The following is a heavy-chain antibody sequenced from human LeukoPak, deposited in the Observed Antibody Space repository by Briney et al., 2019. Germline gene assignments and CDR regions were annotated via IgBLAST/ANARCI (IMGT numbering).Heavy chain of an antibody. CDR1: GFTFSSYG. CDR3: ATYRQVLLPFES. Sequence: GGSLRLSCAASGFTFSSYGMSWVRQPPGKGLEWVSSIFPSGGEIHYADSVRGRFTISRDNSKSTLSLQMNSLRAEDTAIYYCATYRQVLLPFESWGQGTLVTVSS. CDR2: IFPSGGEI. D-gene: IGHD2-8*02. J-gene: IGHJ4*02. V-gene: IGHV3-23*01.